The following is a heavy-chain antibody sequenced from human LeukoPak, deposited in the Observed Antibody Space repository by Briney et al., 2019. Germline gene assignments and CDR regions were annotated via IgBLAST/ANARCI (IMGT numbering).Heavy chain of an antibody. CDR1: GGSISSSSYY. CDR2: IYYSGST. J-gene: IGHJ2*01. CDR3: ARSPPPLAYCGGDCYAWYFDL. V-gene: IGHV4-39*07. D-gene: IGHD2-21*02. Sequence: SETLSLTCTVSGGSISSSSYYWGWIRQPPGQGLEWIGSIYYSGSTYYNPSLKSRVTISVDTSKNQFSLKLSSVTAADTAVYYCARSPPPLAYCGGDCYAWYFDLWGRGTLVTVSS.